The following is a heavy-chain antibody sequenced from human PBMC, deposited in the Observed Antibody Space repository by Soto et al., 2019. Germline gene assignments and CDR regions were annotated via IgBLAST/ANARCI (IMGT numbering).Heavy chain of an antibody. Sequence: PGESLKISCKGSGYSFTSYWIGWVRQMPGKGLEWMGIIYPGDSDTRYSPSLQGQVTISADKSISTAHLQWSSLKASDTAMYYCARTAAAGKYYYGVDVWGQGTTVTVSS. CDR3: ARTAAAGKYYYGVDV. D-gene: IGHD6-13*01. CDR1: GYSFTSYW. V-gene: IGHV5-51*01. CDR2: IYPGDSDT. J-gene: IGHJ6*02.